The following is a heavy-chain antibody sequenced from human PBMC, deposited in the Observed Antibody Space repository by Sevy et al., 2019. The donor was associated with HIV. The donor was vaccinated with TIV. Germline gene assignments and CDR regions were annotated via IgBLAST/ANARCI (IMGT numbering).Heavy chain of an antibody. CDR3: ARDGYYYGSGSYDSYKAPYYYYGMDV. D-gene: IGHD3-10*01. V-gene: IGHV3-30-3*01. CDR1: GFTFSSYA. CDR2: ISYDGSNK. Sequence: GGSLRLSCAASGFTFSSYAMHWVRQAPGKGLEWVAVISYDGSNKYYADSVKGRFTISRDNSKNTLYLQMNSLRVEDMAVYYCARDGYYYGSGSYDSYKAPYYYYGMDVWGQGTTVTVSS. J-gene: IGHJ6*02.